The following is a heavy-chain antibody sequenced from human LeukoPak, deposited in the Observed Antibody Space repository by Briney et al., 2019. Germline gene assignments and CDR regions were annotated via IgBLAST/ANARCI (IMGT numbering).Heavy chain of an antibody. CDR3: ARMDSGYFQH. Sequence: PSETLSLTCTVSGGAINSYYWSWIRQPPGKGLNGIGYIYYSGSTNYNPSLSSRITISVDTTKNQFSLKLSSVTAADTAVYYCARMDSGYFQHWGQGSLVTVSS. V-gene: IGHV4-59*01. CDR2: IYYSGST. D-gene: IGHD3-10*01. J-gene: IGHJ1*01. CDR1: GGAINSYY.